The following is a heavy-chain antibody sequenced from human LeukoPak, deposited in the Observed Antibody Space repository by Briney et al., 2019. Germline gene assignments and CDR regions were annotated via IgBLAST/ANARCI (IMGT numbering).Heavy chain of an antibody. CDR2: ISSNGRST. CDR3: VKDTVYDILTGYFNFEY. D-gene: IGHD3-9*01. J-gene: IGHJ4*02. Sequence: PGGSLRLSCSASGFTFSSYAMHWVRQAPGKGLEYVSAISSNGRSTSYADSVKGRFTISRDNSKSTLYLQMSSLRPEDTAVYYCVKDTVYDILTGYFNFEYWGQGTLVTVSS. V-gene: IGHV3-64D*06. CDR1: GFTFSSYA.